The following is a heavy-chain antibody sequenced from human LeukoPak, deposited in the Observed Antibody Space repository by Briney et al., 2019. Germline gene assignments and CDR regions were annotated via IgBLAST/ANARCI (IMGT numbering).Heavy chain of an antibody. V-gene: IGHV3-74*01. CDR3: AREHNGDYVDY. J-gene: IGHJ4*02. Sequence: GGSLRLSCAASGFTFNSYWMHWVRQAPGKGLVWVSRINSDGSGTSDADFVKGRFTISRDNSKNTLYLQMNSLRAEDTAVYYCAREHNGDYVDYWGQGTLVTVSS. CDR2: INSDGSGT. D-gene: IGHD4-17*01. CDR1: GFTFNSYW.